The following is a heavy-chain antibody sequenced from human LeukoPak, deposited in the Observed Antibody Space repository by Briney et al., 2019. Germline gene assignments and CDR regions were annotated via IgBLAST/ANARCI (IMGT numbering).Heavy chain of an antibody. CDR1: GFTFSSYA. CDR3: AKPSGSYRTPFDY. V-gene: IGHV3-23*01. Sequence: GGSLRLSCAASGFTFSSYAMSWVRQAPGKGLEWVSAISGSGGSTYYADSVKGRFTLSRDNSKNTLYLQTNSLRAEDTAVYYCAKPSGSYRTPFDYWGQGTLVTVSS. J-gene: IGHJ4*02. CDR2: ISGSGGST. D-gene: IGHD1-26*01.